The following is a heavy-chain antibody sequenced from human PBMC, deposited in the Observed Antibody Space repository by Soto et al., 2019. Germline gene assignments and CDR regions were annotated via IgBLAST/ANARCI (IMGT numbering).Heavy chain of an antibody. CDR3: ATRSTTQDVFEV. J-gene: IGHJ3*01. D-gene: IGHD1-26*01. Sequence: QVQLQESGPGLVKPSGTLSLTCAVSGGSISTSVWWTWVRQPPGKGLEWIGEIFHSRSINYNPSLQIRVPISADSSQSQFSLKLTSLTAADTALYYCATRSTTQDVFEVWGQGTMVTVSS. CDR2: IFHSRSI. V-gene: IGHV4-4*02. CDR1: GGSISTSVW.